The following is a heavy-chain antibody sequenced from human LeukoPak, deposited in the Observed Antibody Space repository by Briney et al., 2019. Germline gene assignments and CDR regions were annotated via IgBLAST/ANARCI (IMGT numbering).Heavy chain of an antibody. V-gene: IGHV3-11*05. CDR2: ISSSSSYT. J-gene: IGHJ5*02. Sequence: GGSLRLSCAASGFTFSDYYMSWIRQAPGKGLEWVSYISSSSSYTNYADSVKGRFTISRDNAKNSLYLQMNSLRAEDTAVYYCLRVAEPSVFRGVRPEGETNWFDPWGQGTLVTVSS. D-gene: IGHD3-10*01. CDR3: LRVAEPSVFRGVRPEGETNWFDP. CDR1: GFTFSDYY.